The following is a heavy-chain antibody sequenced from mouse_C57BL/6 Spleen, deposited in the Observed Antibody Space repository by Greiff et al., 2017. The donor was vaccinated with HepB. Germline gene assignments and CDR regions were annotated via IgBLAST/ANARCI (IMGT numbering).Heavy chain of an antibody. J-gene: IGHJ3*01. CDR1: GFSLTSYG. CDR3: ATHYYGSSAWFAY. CDR2: IWRGGST. V-gene: IGHV2-5*01. Sequence: QVQLKQSGPGLVQPSQSLSITCTVSGFSLTSYGVHWVRQSPGKGLEWLGVIWRGGSTDYYAAFMSRLSITKENSKSQVFLKMNSRQADDTSIYYCATHYYGSSAWFAYWGQGTLVTVSA. D-gene: IGHD1-1*01.